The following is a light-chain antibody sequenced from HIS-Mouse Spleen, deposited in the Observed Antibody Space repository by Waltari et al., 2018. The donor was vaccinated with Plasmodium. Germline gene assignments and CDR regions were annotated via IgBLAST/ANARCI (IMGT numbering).Light chain of an antibody. CDR2: GAS. Sequence: ELVLTQSPGTLSLSPGERATLSCRASPSVSSSYLHWYQQKPCQAPRLLIYGASSRATGIPDRFSGSGAGTDFTLTISRLEPEDFAVYYCQQYGSSPYTFGQGTKLEIK. V-gene: IGKV3-20*01. CDR1: PSVSSSY. CDR3: QQYGSSPYT. J-gene: IGKJ2*01.